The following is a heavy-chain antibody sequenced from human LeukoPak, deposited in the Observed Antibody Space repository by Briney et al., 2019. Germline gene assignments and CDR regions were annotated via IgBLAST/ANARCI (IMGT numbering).Heavy chain of an antibody. CDR3: ARRLVVVKRGAFDI. D-gene: IGHD2-21*01. V-gene: IGHV4-39*01. Sequence: SETLSLTCTVSGGSISSRSYYWGWLRQPPGKGLEWIGSIYYSGGTYYNPSLKSRVTISVDTSKNQFSLKLSSVTAADTAVYYCARRLVVVKRGAFDIWGQGTMVTVSS. CDR1: GGSISSRSYY. J-gene: IGHJ3*02. CDR2: IYYSGGT.